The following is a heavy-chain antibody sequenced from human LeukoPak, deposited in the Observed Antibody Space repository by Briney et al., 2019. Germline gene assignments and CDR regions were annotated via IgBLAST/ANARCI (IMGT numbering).Heavy chain of an antibody. V-gene: IGHV3-23*01. Sequence: GGSLRLSCAASGFTLSTYAMSWVRQTPGKGLEWVAATSSSDAGTYHADSVRGRFTISRDNSKNTLYLQMNSLRVEDTAIYYCARMLFCSGGSCQDHWGQGTRVTVSS. D-gene: IGHD2-15*01. CDR1: GFTLSTYA. J-gene: IGHJ4*02. CDR2: TSSSDAGT. CDR3: ARMLFCSGGSCQDH.